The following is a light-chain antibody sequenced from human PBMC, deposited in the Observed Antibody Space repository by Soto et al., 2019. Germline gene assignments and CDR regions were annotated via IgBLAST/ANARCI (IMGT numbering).Light chain of an antibody. CDR1: GSNIGAGYD. J-gene: IGLJ3*02. CDR3: HSYDRSLSGSV. CDR2: GNN. Sequence: QCVLTQPPSVSGAPGQRVTISCSRGGSNIGAGYDVHWYQQLPEAAPKLLIYGNNIRPSGVPDRFSGSKSGTSASLAITGLQADDEADYYCHSYDRSLSGSVFGGGTKVTVL. V-gene: IGLV1-40*01.